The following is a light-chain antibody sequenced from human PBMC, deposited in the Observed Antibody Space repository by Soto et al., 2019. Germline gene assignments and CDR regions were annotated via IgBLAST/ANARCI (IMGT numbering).Light chain of an antibody. CDR2: EVS. Sequence: QSVLTQPPSASGSPGHSVTTSCTGTSSDVGDYVSWYQQHPGKAPKLMIYEVSKRPSGVPDRFSGSKSGNTAPLTVSGLQAEDEADYYCSSYADNTLVFGTGTKVTVL. J-gene: IGLJ1*01. CDR1: SSDVGDY. V-gene: IGLV2-8*01. CDR3: SSYADNTLV.